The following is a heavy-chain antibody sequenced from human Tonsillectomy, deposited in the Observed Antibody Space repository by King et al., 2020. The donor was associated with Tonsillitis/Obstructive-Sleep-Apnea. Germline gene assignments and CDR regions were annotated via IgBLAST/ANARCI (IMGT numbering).Heavy chain of an antibody. CDR3: VRGTRLPDY. Sequence: VQLVESGGGLVRPGGSLRLSCAASGFTFSSLWMSWVRQAPGKGLEWVANIKQDGSETYYVDSLKGRFTISRDNAKNSLYLQMNSLRAEDTAVYYCVRGTRLPDYWGQGTLVTVSS. J-gene: IGHJ4*02. CDR2: IKQDGSET. V-gene: IGHV3-7*04. CDR1: GFTFSSLW. D-gene: IGHD3/OR15-3a*01.